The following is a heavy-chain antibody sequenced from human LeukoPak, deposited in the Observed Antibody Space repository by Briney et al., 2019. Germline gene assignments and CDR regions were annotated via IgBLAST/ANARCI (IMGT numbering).Heavy chain of an antibody. CDR1: GYSISRGFY. D-gene: IGHD1-26*01. CDR3: ARGVGLTQGGTFDY. CDR2: IYHSGST. Sequence: PSETLSLTCTVSGYSISRGFYWGWMRQPPGKGLEWIGSIYHSGSTHYNSSLKSRVTISVDTSKNQLSLKLSSVTAADTAVYYCARGVGLTQGGTFDYWGQGTLVTVSS. J-gene: IGHJ4*02. V-gene: IGHV4-38-2*02.